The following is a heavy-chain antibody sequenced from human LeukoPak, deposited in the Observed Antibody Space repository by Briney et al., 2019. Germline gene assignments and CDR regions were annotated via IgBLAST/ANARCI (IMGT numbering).Heavy chain of an antibody. D-gene: IGHD3-9*01. CDR1: GYSISSGYH. V-gene: IGHV4-38-2*01. CDR3: ARHDWTFDI. CDR2: IYRSGIT. J-gene: IGHJ3*02. Sequence: SETLSLTCLVSGYSISSGYHWGWIRQPPGRGLDWIGSIYRSGITYYNPSLKSRVTISVDTSKNQFSLKLSSVTAADTAVYYCARHDWTFDIWGQGTMVTASS.